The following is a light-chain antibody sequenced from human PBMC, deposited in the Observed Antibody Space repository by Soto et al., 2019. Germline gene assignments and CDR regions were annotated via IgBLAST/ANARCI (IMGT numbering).Light chain of an antibody. CDR2: SAS. CDR3: QQYNNWPPIT. Sequence: DIQMTQSPSSLSASVGDRVTITCRVSQGISSYLNWYRQKPGKVPKLLIYSASNLQSGVPSRFSGSGSGTEFTLTISSPQSEDFAVYYCQQYNNWPPITFGQGTRLEIK. V-gene: IGKV1-27*01. J-gene: IGKJ5*01. CDR1: QGISSY.